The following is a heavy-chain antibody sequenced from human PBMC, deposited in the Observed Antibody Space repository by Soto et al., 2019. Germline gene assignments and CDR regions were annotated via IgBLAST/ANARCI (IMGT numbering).Heavy chain of an antibody. D-gene: IGHD2-15*01. J-gene: IGHJ6*02. Sequence: EVQLVQSGAEVKKPGESLKISCKGSGFTFASYWIGWVRQMPGKGLEWMGIIYPGDSNTKYIPSFDGQVSISADKSISTAYLQWSSLEASDTAMYFCARHVLPCTASTCYGVDVWGQGTTVTVSS. CDR2: IYPGDSNT. V-gene: IGHV5-51*01. CDR1: GFTFASYW. CDR3: ARHVLPCTASTCYGVDV.